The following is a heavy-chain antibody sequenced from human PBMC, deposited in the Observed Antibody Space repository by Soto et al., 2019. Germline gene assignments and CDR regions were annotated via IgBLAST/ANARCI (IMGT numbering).Heavy chain of an antibody. CDR1: GGSIISSNW. CDR3: ARDRKWIQLDYYYGMDV. J-gene: IGHJ6*02. Sequence: SETLSLTCAVSGGSIISSNWWSWVRQPPGKGLEWIGEIYHSGSTNYNPSLKSRVTISVDKTKNQFSLKLSSVTAADTAVYYCARDRKWIQLDYYYGMDVWGQGTTVT. CDR2: IYHSGST. V-gene: IGHV4-4*02. D-gene: IGHD1-1*01.